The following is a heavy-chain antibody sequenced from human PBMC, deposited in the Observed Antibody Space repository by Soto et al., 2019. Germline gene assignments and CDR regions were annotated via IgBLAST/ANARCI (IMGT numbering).Heavy chain of an antibody. J-gene: IGHJ3*02. V-gene: IGHV1-18*01. CDR1: GYTFSNYG. CDR3: ARDRETTTTRRAFDI. CDR2: ISAYNGDT. Sequence: QVQLVQSGAAVKKPGASVKVSCKASGYTFSNYGIGWLRQAPGQGLEWLAWISAYNGDTKSAQKLQGRVTVTTDVSTSTAYMELRSLRSDDTAVYYCARDRETTTTRRAFDIWGQGTMVTVSS. D-gene: IGHD1-26*01.